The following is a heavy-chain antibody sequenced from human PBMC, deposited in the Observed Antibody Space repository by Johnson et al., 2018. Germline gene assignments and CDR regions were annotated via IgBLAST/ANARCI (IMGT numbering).Heavy chain of an antibody. CDR3: ARDWDY. Sequence: VQLVESGGGLVQPGGSLRLSCAASGFTFSSYWMTWVRQASGNGLEWVAIIKYDGSEKYYVDSVKGRFTISRDNAKKLLYLQMNSLRAEDTAVYYCARDWDYWGQGTLVTVSS. J-gene: IGHJ4*02. CDR2: IKYDGSEK. CDR1: GFTFSSYW. V-gene: IGHV3-7*01.